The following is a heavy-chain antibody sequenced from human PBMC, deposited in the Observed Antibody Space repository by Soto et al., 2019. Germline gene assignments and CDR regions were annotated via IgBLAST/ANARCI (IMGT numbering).Heavy chain of an antibody. CDR3: ARGMRYSGMDV. CDR1: RGSFNAYS. Sequence: QVQLQQWGAGLLKPSETLSLTCAVHRGSFNAYSWTWIRQPPGKGLEWIGEIDHSGSTTYTPSLKSRIIMSVDTSKNQCSLNVSSMPSANKAVYYCARGMRYSGMDVWGQGNTVTVSS. J-gene: IGHJ6*02. V-gene: IGHV4-34*02. CDR2: IDHSGST.